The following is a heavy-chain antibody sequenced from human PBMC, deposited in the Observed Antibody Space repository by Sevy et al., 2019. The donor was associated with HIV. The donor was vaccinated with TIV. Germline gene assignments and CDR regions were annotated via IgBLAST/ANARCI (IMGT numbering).Heavy chain of an antibody. CDR3: ARGYDSSGWGWFDP. Sequence: GSLRLSCAASGFTFRNYVMNWVRQPPGKGLEWIGEINHSGSTNYNPSLKSRVTISVDTSKNQFSLKLSSVTAADTAVYYCARGYDSSGWGWFDPWGQGTLVTVSS. J-gene: IGHJ5*02. D-gene: IGHD3-22*01. CDR1: GFTFRNYV. V-gene: IGHV4-34*01. CDR2: INHSGST.